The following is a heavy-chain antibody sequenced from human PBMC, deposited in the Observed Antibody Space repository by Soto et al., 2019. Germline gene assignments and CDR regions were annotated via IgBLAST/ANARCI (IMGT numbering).Heavy chain of an antibody. J-gene: IGHJ6*02. CDR3: AKVSLGALTFTDYYYYGLDV. V-gene: IGHV3-23*01. D-gene: IGHD1-26*01. CDR1: GFTFSTYA. Sequence: PGGSLRLSCAASGFTFSTYAMNWVRQAPGKGLEWVSAISGGGGSTYYADSVKGRVTISRDNSKSTLYLQMNSLRAEDTAVYYCAKVSLGALTFTDYYYYGLDVWGQGTTVTVSS. CDR2: ISGGGGST.